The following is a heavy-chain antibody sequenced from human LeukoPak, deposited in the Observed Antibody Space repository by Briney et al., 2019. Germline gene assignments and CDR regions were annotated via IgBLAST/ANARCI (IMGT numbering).Heavy chain of an antibody. CDR1: GGSISSYY. D-gene: IGHD1-26*01. J-gene: IGHJ6*03. CDR3: ARGGGLGAYYYYMDV. V-gene: IGHV4-59*01. CDR2: IYYSGST. Sequence: SETLSLTCTVSGGSISSYYWSWIRQPPGKGLEWIGCIYYSGSTNYNPSLKSRVTISVDTSKNQFSLKLSSVTAADTAVYYCARGGGLGAYYYYMDVWGKGTTVTVSS.